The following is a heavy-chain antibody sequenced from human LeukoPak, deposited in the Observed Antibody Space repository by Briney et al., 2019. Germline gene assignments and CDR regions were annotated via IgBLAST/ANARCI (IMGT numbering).Heavy chain of an antibody. Sequence: ASVKVSCKASGYTFTSYYMHWVRPAPGQGLEWMGIINPSGGSTSYAQKFQGRVTMTRDTSTSTVYMELSSLRSEDTAVYYCARDYYDILTGYREYYYYGMDVWGQGTTVTVSS. CDR3: ARDYYDILTGYREYYYYGMDV. CDR2: INPSGGST. J-gene: IGHJ6*02. D-gene: IGHD3-9*01. CDR1: GYTFTSYY. V-gene: IGHV1-46*01.